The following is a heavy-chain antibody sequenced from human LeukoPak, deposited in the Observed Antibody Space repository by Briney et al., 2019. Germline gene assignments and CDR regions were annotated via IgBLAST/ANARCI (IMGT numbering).Heavy chain of an antibody. J-gene: IGHJ3*02. D-gene: IGHD3-3*01. CDR3: AGITIFGVDTPHDAFDI. Sequence: PSETLSLTCTVSGGSISSYYWSWIRQPAGKGLEWIGRIYTSGSTNYNPSLKSRVTMSVDTSKNQFSLKLSSVTAADTAVYYCAGITIFGVDTPHDAFDIWGQGTMVTVSS. CDR1: GGSISSYY. CDR2: IYTSGST. V-gene: IGHV4-4*07.